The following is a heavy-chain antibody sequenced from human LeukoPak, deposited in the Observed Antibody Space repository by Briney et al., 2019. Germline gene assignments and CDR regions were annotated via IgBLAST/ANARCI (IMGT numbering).Heavy chain of an antibody. CDR1: GFTFSSYS. V-gene: IGHV3-21*01. D-gene: IGHD3-16*01. Sequence: GGSLRLSCAASGFTFSSYSMNWVRQAPGKGLEWVSSISSSSSYIYYADSVKGRFTISRDNAKNSLCLQMNSLRAEDTAVYYCARGHGITFGGVQTAAFDIWGQGTMVTVS. CDR2: ISSSSSYI. CDR3: ARGHGITFGGVQTAAFDI. J-gene: IGHJ3*02.